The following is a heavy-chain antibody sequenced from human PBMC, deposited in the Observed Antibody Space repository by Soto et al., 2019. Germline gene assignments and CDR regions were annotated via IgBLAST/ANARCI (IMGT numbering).Heavy chain of an antibody. D-gene: IGHD3-10*01. V-gene: IGHV4-59*08. CDR1: GGSISSYY. J-gene: IGHJ5*02. Sequence: SETLSLTCTVSGGSISSYYWIWIRQPPGKGLEWIGYIYYSGSTNYNPSLKSRVTISVDTSKNQFSLKLSSVTAADTAVYYCARYYYGSGSTNWFDPWGQGTLVTVSS. CDR2: IYYSGST. CDR3: ARYYYGSGSTNWFDP.